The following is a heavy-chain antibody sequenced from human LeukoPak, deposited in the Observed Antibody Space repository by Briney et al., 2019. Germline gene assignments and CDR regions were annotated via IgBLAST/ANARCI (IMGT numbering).Heavy chain of an antibody. Sequence: SQTLSLTCTVSGSSISSGNYYWSWIRQPAGKGLEWIGRIYTSGSTNYNPSLKSRVTISVDTSKNQFSLKLSSVTAADTAVYYCARVAVITGTKRFNWFDPWGQGTLVTVSS. CDR3: ARVAVITGTKRFNWFDP. J-gene: IGHJ5*02. CDR1: GSSISSGNYY. V-gene: IGHV4-61*02. D-gene: IGHD1/OR15-1a*01. CDR2: IYTSGST.